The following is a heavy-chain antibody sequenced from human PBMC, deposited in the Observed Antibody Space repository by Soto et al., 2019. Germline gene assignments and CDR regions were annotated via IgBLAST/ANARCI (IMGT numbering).Heavy chain of an antibody. CDR1: GGSISRYY. D-gene: IGHD3-10*01. V-gene: IGHV4-59*01. J-gene: IGHJ4*02. CDR2: IYYSGST. Sequence: SETLSITCTVSGGSISRYYWNWIRQPPGKGLEWIGYIYYSGSTNCNPSLKSQVTISVDTSKNQFSLKLSSVTAADTAMYYCARAYGSGSYYEYYFDYWGQGTLVTV. CDR3: ARAYGSGSYYEYYFDY.